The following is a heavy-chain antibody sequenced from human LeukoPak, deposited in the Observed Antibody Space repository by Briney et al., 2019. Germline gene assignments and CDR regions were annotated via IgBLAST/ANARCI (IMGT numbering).Heavy chain of an antibody. D-gene: IGHD6-19*01. Sequence: GGSLRLSCAASRFTFSSYGMHWVRQAPGKGLEWVAVISYDGSNKYYADSVRGRFTISRDNSNNMLYLEMNSLRAEDTAIYYCAKDTQWLVEAFDIWGQGTTVTVSS. CDR1: RFTFSSYG. CDR2: ISYDGSNK. V-gene: IGHV3-30*18. J-gene: IGHJ3*02. CDR3: AKDTQWLVEAFDI.